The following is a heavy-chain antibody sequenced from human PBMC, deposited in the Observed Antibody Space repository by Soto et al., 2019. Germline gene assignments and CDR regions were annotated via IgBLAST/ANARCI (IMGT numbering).Heavy chain of an antibody. J-gene: IGHJ5*02. Sequence: PSETLSLTCTVSGGSISSSSYYWGWIRQPPGKGLEWIGSVYYSGYTYSNPSLKSRVTISVDTSKNQFSLKLSSVTAADTAVYYCASTYYYDGSGHYLPSGPWGQGTLVTVSS. CDR1: GGSISSSSYY. D-gene: IGHD3-22*01. V-gene: IGHV4-39*01. CDR3: ASTYYYDGSGHYLPSGP. CDR2: VYYSGYT.